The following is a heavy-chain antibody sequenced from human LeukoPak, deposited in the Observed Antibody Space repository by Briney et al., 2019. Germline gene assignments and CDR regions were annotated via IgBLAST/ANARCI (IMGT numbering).Heavy chain of an antibody. V-gene: IGHV3-30-3*01. CDR3: ARDRPSRTFGGVIAAIDY. CDR2: ISYDGSNK. CDR1: GFTFADYG. Sequence: PGRSLRLSCTTSGFTFADYGVGWFRQAPGKGLEWVAVISYDGSNKYYADSVKGRFTISRDNSKNTLYLQMNSLRAEDTAVYYCARDRPSRTFGGVIAAIDYWGQGTLVTVSS. D-gene: IGHD3-16*02. J-gene: IGHJ4*02.